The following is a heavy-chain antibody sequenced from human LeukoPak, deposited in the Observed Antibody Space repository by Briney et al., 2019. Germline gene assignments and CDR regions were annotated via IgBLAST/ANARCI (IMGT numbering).Heavy chain of an antibody. V-gene: IGHV4-38-2*01. J-gene: IGHJ4*02. D-gene: IGHD3-22*01. CDR2: IYHSGST. CDR3: AGEGHYYDSSGYYYGGEDY. Sequence: SETLSLTCAVSGYSISSGYYWGWIRQPPGKGLEWIGSIYHSGSTYYNPSLKSRVTISVDTSKNQFSLKLSSVTAADTAVYYCAGEGHYYDSSGYYYGGEDYWGQGTLVTVSS. CDR1: GYSISSGYY.